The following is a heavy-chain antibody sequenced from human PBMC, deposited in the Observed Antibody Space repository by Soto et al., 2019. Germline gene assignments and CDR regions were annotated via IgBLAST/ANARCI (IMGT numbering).Heavy chain of an antibody. CDR2: IYSGGST. CDR3: ARERGTSGTVVTPGGGVDY. CDR1: GFTVSSNY. J-gene: IGHJ4*02. Sequence: EVQLVESGGGLVQPGGSLRLSCAASGFTVSSNYMSWVRQAPGKGLEWVSVIYSGGSTYYAASVKGRFTTSRDKYKNTLYLHMTSMRAEDTAVYYCARERGTSGTVVTPGGGVDYWGQGTLVTVSS. V-gene: IGHV3-66*01. D-gene: IGHD2-15*01.